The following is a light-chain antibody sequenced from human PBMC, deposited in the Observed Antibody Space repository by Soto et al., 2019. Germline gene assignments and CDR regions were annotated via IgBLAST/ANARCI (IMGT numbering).Light chain of an antibody. CDR1: TTMGRY. CDR2: GAF. CDR3: QQSYNPPWT. Sequence: DIQMTQSPSSLSAXXXXXXXXXXXTHTTMGRYANWYQQKPVKAPKLLISGAFGWQTGVPSRFSGSGSGTDFTLTINGLQPDAFATYYCQQSYNPPWTFGQGTQV. V-gene: IGKV1-39*01. J-gene: IGKJ1*01.